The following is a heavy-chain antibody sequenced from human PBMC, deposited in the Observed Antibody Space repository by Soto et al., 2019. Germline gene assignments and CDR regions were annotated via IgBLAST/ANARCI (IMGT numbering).Heavy chain of an antibody. D-gene: IGHD3-22*01. CDR3: ARGHGTHYYDSSGYRDAFDI. CDR2: INWNGGST. Sequence: GGSLRLSCAASGFTFDDYGMSWVRQAPGKGLEWVSGINWNGGSTGYADSVKGRFTISRDNAKNSLYLQMNSLRAEDTALYYCARGHGTHYYDSSGYRDAFDIWGPGTLVTVSS. V-gene: IGHV3-20*04. J-gene: IGHJ3*02. CDR1: GFTFDDYG.